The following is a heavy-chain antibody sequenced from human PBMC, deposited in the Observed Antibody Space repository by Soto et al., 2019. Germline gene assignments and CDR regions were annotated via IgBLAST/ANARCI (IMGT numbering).Heavy chain of an antibody. CDR3: ARDGGSSRSIDY. Sequence: SVKVSCKASGYTFTSFGISWVRQAPGQGLEWMGWINPNSGGTNYAQKFQGRVTMTRDTSISTAYMELSRLRSDDTAVYYCARDGGSSRSIDYWGQGTLVTVSS. D-gene: IGHD6-13*01. CDR2: INPNSGGT. V-gene: IGHV1-2*02. CDR1: GYTFTSFG. J-gene: IGHJ4*02.